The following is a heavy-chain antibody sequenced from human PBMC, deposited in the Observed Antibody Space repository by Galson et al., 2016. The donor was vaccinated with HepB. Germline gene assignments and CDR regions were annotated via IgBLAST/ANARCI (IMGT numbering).Heavy chain of an antibody. J-gene: IGHJ6*02. CDR2: ISYDGSNK. D-gene: IGHD6-19*01. CDR3: AKDRLAYYYYYYGMDV. CDR1: GFTFSTYG. V-gene: IGHV3-30*18. Sequence: SLRLSCAASGFTFSTYGMHWVRQAPGKGLEWVAVISYDGSNKYYADSVQGRFTISRDNSKNTLYLQMNRMRAEDTAVYYCAKDRLAYYYYYYGMDVWGQGTTVTVSS.